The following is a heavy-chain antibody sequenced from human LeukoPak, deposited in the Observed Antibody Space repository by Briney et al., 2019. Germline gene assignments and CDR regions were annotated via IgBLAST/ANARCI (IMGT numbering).Heavy chain of an antibody. J-gene: IGHJ6*03. CDR2: IYYSGST. CDR3: TRGSIAYYYMDV. D-gene: IGHD3-22*01. V-gene: IGHV4-59*01. Sequence: SETLSLTCSVSGGSISSYYWSWIRQPPGKGLEWIGNIYYSGSTNYNPSLKSRVTISVDTSKNQFSLKLSSVTAADTAVYYCTRGSIAYYYMDVWGKGTTVTISS. CDR1: GGSISSYY.